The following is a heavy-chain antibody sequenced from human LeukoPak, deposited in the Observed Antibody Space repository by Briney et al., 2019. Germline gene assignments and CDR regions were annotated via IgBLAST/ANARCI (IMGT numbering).Heavy chain of an antibody. CDR3: ARRAGGYSHPYDY. V-gene: IGHV3-30*04. CDR2: ISYDGFDR. D-gene: IGHD4-23*01. Sequence: GGSLRLSCAASGFTFSSYAMHWVRQAPGKGLEWVAVISYDGFDRYYADSVKGRFSISRDNSKNTLHLQMNSLRAEDTAVYYCARRAGGYSHPYDYWGQGTLVTVSS. J-gene: IGHJ4*02. CDR1: GFTFSSYA.